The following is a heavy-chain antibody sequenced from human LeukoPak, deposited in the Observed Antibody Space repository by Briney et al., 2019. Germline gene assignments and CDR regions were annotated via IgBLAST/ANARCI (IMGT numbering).Heavy chain of an antibody. Sequence: ASVKVSCKASGGTFSNYAVNWVRQAPGQGLEWMGRIIPIFGTADHAQKFHGGVTITTDESTSTAYMELSSLRSEDTAVYYGARGEYSSGWSTGLDYWGQGTLVTVSS. CDR3: ARGEYSSGWSTGLDY. CDR1: GGTFSNYA. J-gene: IGHJ4*02. D-gene: IGHD6-19*01. V-gene: IGHV1-69*05. CDR2: IIPIFGTA.